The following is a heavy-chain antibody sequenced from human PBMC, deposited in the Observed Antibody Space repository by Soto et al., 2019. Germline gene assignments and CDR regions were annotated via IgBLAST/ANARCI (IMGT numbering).Heavy chain of an antibody. J-gene: IGHJ6*02. Sequence: PSETLSLTCAVSGGSISSSNWWSWVRQPPGKGLEWIGEIYYSGSTNYNPSLKSRVTISVDTSKNQFSLKLSSVTAADTAVYYCAAGSMMDYYGMDVWGQGTTVTVSS. CDR3: AAGSMMDYYGMDV. D-gene: IGHD3-22*01. V-gene: IGHV4-4*02. CDR1: GGSISSSNW. CDR2: IYYSGST.